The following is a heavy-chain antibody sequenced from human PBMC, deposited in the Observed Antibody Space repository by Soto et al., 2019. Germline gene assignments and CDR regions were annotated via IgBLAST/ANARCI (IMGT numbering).Heavy chain of an antibody. Sequence: QVQLVQSGAEVKKPGSSVKVSCKASGGTFSSYAISWVRQAPGQGLEWMGGIIPIFGTANYAQKFQGRVTMTADESTSTAYMELSSLRSEDTVVYYCARGPDERSPYSGGWYVFDYWGQGTLVTVSS. J-gene: IGHJ4*02. V-gene: IGHV1-69*12. CDR3: ARGPDERSPYSGGWYVFDY. CDR1: GGTFSSYA. D-gene: IGHD6-19*01. CDR2: IIPIFGTA.